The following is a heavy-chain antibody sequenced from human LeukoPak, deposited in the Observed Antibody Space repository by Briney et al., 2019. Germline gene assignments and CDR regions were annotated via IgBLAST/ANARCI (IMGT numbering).Heavy chain of an antibody. Sequence: ASVKVSCKASGYTFTGYYMHWVRQAPGQGLEWMGWINPYSGGTNYAQKFQGRVTMTRDTSISTAYMELSRLRSDDTAVYYCAREGQWLVRYLDYWGQGTLVTVSS. J-gene: IGHJ4*02. CDR1: GYTFTGYY. CDR2: INPYSGGT. CDR3: AREGQWLVRYLDY. D-gene: IGHD6-19*01. V-gene: IGHV1-2*02.